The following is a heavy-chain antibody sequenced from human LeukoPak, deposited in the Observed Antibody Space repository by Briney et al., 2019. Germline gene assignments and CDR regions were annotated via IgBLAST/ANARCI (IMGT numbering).Heavy chain of an antibody. CDR1: GGSISSYY. D-gene: IGHD3-3*01. J-gene: IGHJ4*02. V-gene: IGHV4-4*07. CDR3: AKREVKWSGYFGY. Sequence: SETLPLTCTVSGGSISSYYWSWIRQPAGKGLEWIGRIYTSGSTNYNPSLKSRVTMSVDTSKNQFSLKLSSVTAEDTAVYYCAKREVKWSGYFGYWGQGTLVTVSS. CDR2: IYTSGST.